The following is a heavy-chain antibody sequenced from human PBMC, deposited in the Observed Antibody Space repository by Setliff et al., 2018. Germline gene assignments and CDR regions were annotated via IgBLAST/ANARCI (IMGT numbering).Heavy chain of an antibody. Sequence: SETLSLTCTVSGGSISSYYWSWIRQPPGKGLEWIGHIYYSGSTNYNPSLESRVTISVDTSKNQFSLKLSSVTAADTAVYYCARESGSYYFRAFDIWGQGTMVTVSS. CDR1: GGSISSYY. D-gene: IGHD1-26*01. CDR3: ARESGSYYFRAFDI. V-gene: IGHV4-59*01. CDR2: IYYSGST. J-gene: IGHJ3*02.